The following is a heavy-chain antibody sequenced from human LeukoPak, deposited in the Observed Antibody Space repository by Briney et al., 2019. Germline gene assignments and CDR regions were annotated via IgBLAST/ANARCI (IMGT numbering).Heavy chain of an antibody. CDR2: IRGSGGPT. V-gene: IGHV3-23*01. J-gene: IGHJ4*02. CDR1: GFLFNTYA. Sequence: GGSLRLSCAASGFLFNTYAMTWVRPAPGKGLGWVSGIRGSGGPTYYADSVKGRFTISRDNSGNTLYLQISSLRAEDTAVYYCAKAPTVSSSWFDYWGQGTLVTVSS. CDR3: AKAPTVSSSWFDY. D-gene: IGHD6-13*01.